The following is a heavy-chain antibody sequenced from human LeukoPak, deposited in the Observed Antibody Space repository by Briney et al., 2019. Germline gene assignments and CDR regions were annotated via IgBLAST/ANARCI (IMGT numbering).Heavy chain of an antibody. V-gene: IGHV4-4*07. CDR1: GGSISIYY. CDR2: IYTSGIT. CDR3: AKAPPKEYDFWSGYYNYMDV. Sequence: PSETLSLTCTVSGGSISIYYWSWIRQPAGKGLEWIGRIYTSGITNYNPSLKSRVTISVDTSKNQFSLKLSSVTAADTAVYYCAKAPPKEYDFWSGYYNYMDVWGKGTTVTVSS. J-gene: IGHJ6*03. D-gene: IGHD3/OR15-3a*01.